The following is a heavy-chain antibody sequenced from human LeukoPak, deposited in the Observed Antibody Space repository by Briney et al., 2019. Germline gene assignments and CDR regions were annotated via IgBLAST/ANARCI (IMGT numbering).Heavy chain of an antibody. CDR2: KYYRSKWFN. J-gene: IGHJ3*02. CDR3: ARGVFPAFDI. CDR1: GDSVSSNSVT. D-gene: IGHD3-10*01. Sequence: SQTLSLTCDISGDSVSSNSVTWNWIRQSPSRGLEWLGRKYYRSKWFNDYAVSVRSRITINPDTSKNQFSLQLNSVTPEDTAVYYCARGVFPAFDIWGQGTMVTVSS. V-gene: IGHV6-1*01.